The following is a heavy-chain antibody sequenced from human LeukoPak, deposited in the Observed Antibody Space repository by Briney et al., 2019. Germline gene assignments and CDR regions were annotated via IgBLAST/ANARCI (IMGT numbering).Heavy chain of an antibody. J-gene: IGHJ4*02. Sequence: PSETLSLTCTVSGGSISSYYWSWIRQPAGKGLEWIGRVYTSGSTNYNPSLKSRVTISVDTSKNQFSLKLSSVTAADTAVYYCARGWGRGYSYGGPRAPIDYWGQGTLVTVSS. V-gene: IGHV4-4*07. CDR1: GGSISSYY. CDR2: VYTSGST. D-gene: IGHD5-18*01. CDR3: ARGWGRGYSYGGPRAPIDY.